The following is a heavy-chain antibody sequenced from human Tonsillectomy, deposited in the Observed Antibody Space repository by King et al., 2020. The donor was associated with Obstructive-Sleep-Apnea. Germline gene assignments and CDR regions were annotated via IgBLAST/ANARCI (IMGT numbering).Heavy chain of an antibody. CDR3: AKAAVDIVALRYFDY. CDR2: IWYDGSNR. Sequence: VQLVESGGGVVQPGRSLRLSCAASGFTFSSYGMHWVRQAPGKGLEWVAVIWYDGSNRYYADSVKGRFTISRDNSKNTLYLQMNSLRAEDTAVYYCAKAAVDIVALRYFDYWGQGTLVTVSS. J-gene: IGHJ4*02. CDR1: GFTFSSYG. V-gene: IGHV3-33*06. D-gene: IGHD5-12*01.